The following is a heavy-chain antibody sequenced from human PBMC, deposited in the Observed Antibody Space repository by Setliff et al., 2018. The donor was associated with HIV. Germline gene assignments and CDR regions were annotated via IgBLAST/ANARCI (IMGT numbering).Heavy chain of an antibody. CDR1: GFSFSSYA. V-gene: IGHV3-23*01. CDR2: IGGTGGTT. Sequence: LRLSCAANGFSFSSYAMSWVRQAPGKGLEWVSGIGGTGGTTNYADSVKGRFTISRDNSKNTLYLQMNSLRAEDTAVYYCANGADYFDYWGQGTLVTVSS. J-gene: IGHJ4*02. D-gene: IGHD3-16*01. CDR3: ANGADYFDY.